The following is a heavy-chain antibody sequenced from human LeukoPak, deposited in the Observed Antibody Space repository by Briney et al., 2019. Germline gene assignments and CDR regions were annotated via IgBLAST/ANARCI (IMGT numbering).Heavy chain of an antibody. J-gene: IGHJ4*02. CDR3: ARGLMGNDY. CDR1: GGSFSGYY. D-gene: IGHD2-8*01. Sequence: SETLSLTCAVYGGSFSGYYWSWIRQPPGKGLEWIGEINHSGSTNYNPSLKSRVTISVDTSKNQFSLKLSSVAAADTAVYYCARGLMGNDYWGQGTLVTVSS. CDR2: INHSGST. V-gene: IGHV4-34*01.